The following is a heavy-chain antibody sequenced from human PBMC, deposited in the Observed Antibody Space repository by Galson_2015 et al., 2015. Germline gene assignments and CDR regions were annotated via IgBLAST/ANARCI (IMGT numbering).Heavy chain of an antibody. CDR3: ARVVSDLSTGAGFDY. J-gene: IGHJ4*02. D-gene: IGHD3-9*01. V-gene: IGHV3-53*01. Sequence: SLRLSCAASGFIFSTYTMNWVRQAPGKGLEWVSVFYSGGSTFHADSVKGRFTISRDISKNTLYLQMNSLRAEDTAVYYCARVVSDLSTGAGFDYWGQGTLVTVSS. CDR1: GFIFSTYT. CDR2: FYSGGST.